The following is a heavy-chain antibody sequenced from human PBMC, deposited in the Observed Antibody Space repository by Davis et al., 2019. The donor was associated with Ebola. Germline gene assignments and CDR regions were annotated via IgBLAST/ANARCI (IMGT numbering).Heavy chain of an antibody. CDR3: ARDAPLDIVVVVAATMLFDY. CDR2: INAYNGNT. D-gene: IGHD2-15*01. V-gene: IGHV1-18*01. CDR1: GYSFPSYG. J-gene: IGHJ4*02. Sequence: AASVKVSCKASGYSFPSYGISWVRQAPGQGLEWMGWINAYNGNTNYAQKLQGRVTMTTDTSTSTAYMELRSLRSDDTAVYYCARDAPLDIVVVVAATMLFDYWGQGTLVTVSS.